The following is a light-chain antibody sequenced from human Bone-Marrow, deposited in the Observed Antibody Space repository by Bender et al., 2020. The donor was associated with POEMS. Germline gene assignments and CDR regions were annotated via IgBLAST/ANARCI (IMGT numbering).Light chain of an antibody. Sequence: QSVLTQPPSASGTPGQRVTISCSGSSSNIGTNPVNWYQQLPGTAPKLLIYINNQRPSGVPDRFSGSKSGNTASLTISGLQAEDEADYYCCSYGSSRTPKWVFGGGTKVTVL. V-gene: IGLV1-44*01. J-gene: IGLJ3*02. CDR1: SSNIGTNP. CDR3: CSYGSSRTPKWV. CDR2: INN.